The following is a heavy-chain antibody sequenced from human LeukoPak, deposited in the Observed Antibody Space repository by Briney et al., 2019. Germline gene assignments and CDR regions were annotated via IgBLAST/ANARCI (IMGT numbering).Heavy chain of an antibody. Sequence: GGSLRLSCAVSGFIFRNYAMSWVRQAPGKGLEWVAVISFDGSNKYYADSVKGRFTISRDNSKNTLYLQMNSLRAEDTAVYYCARDPGSSWQNYFDNWGQGTLVTVSS. J-gene: IGHJ4*02. V-gene: IGHV3-30*14. D-gene: IGHD6-13*01. CDR3: ARDPGSSWQNYFDN. CDR2: ISFDGSNK. CDR1: GFIFRNYA.